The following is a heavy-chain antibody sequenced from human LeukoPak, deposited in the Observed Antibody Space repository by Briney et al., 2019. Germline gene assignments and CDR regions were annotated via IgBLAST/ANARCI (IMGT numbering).Heavy chain of an antibody. CDR1: GFTFSSYW. CDR3: ARGCSSTSCYMGYNWFDP. V-gene: IGHV3-7*04. D-gene: IGHD2-2*02. J-gene: IGHJ5*02. Sequence: PGGSLRLSCADSGFTFSSYWMSWVRQAPGKGLEWVANIKQDGSEKYYVDSVKGRFTISRDNAKNSLYLQMNSLRAEDTAVYYCARGCSSTSCYMGYNWFDPWGQGTLVTVSS. CDR2: IKQDGSEK.